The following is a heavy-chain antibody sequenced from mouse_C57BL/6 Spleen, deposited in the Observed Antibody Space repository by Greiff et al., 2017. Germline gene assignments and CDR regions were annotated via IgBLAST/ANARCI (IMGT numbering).Heavy chain of an antibody. D-gene: IGHD1-1*01. J-gene: IGHJ3*01. CDR1: GYSITSGYY. CDR3: ARGAYYGSSPFAY. Sequence: EVHLVESGPGLVKPSQSLSLTCSVTGYSITSGYYWNWIRQFPGNKLEWMGYISYDGSNNYNPSLKNRISITRDTSKNQFFLKLNSVTTEDTATYYCARGAYYGSSPFAYWGQGTLVTVSA. CDR2: ISYDGSN. V-gene: IGHV3-6*01.